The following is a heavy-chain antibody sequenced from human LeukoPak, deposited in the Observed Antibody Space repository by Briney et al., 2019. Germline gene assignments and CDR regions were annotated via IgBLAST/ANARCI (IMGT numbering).Heavy chain of an antibody. J-gene: IGHJ4*02. D-gene: IGHD5-24*01. V-gene: IGHV3-21*01. CDR1: GLTFSTYS. Sequence: SGGSLRLSCAASGLTFSTYSMNWVRQAPGKGLEWVSSISSYSSYIYYADSVKGRFTISRDNARTSLYLQMNSLRAEDTAVYYCAKDQGDGYNFWDYWGQGTLVTVSS. CDR2: ISSYSSYI. CDR3: AKDQGDGYNFWDY.